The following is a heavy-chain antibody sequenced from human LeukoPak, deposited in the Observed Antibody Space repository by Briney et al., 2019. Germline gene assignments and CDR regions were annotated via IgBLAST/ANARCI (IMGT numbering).Heavy chain of an antibody. CDR3: AKGNSAVAGTFYFDY. CDR1: GFTFSSCA. D-gene: IGHD6-19*01. CDR2: ISGSGGST. V-gene: IGHV3-23*01. Sequence: GGSLRLSCAASGFTFSSCAMSWVRQAPGKGLEWVSAISGSGGSTYYADSVKGRFTISRDNSKNTLYLQMNSLRAEDTAVYYCAKGNSAVAGTFYFDYWGQGTLVTVSS. J-gene: IGHJ4*02.